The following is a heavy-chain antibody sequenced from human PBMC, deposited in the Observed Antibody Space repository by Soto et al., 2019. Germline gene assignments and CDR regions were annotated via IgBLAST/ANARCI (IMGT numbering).Heavy chain of an antibody. CDR1: GFTFSSYA. Sequence: GGSLRLSCAASGFTFSSYAMSWVRQAPGKGLEWVSAISGSGGSTYYADSGKGRVTISRDNSKNTLDLHMNSLRAEDTAVYYCANSLRQVAVITTYYYYGMGVWGQGTTVTVSS. CDR2: ISGSGGST. J-gene: IGHJ6*02. D-gene: IGHD3-22*01. V-gene: IGHV3-23*01. CDR3: ANSLRQVAVITTYYYYGMGV.